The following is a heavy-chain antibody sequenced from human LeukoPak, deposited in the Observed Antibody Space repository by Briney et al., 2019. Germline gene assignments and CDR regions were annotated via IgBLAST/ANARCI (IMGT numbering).Heavy chain of an antibody. D-gene: IGHD3-9*01. CDR2: IIPIFGTA. J-gene: IGHJ6*04. Sequence: ASVKVSCKASGGTFSSYAISWVRQAPGHGLEWMGGIIPIFGTANYAQKFQGRVTITADKSTSTAYMELSSLRSEDTAVYYCASSSILRYFDWLFNGMDVWGKGTTVTVSS. CDR1: GGTFSSYA. CDR3: ASSSILRYFDWLFNGMDV. V-gene: IGHV1-69*06.